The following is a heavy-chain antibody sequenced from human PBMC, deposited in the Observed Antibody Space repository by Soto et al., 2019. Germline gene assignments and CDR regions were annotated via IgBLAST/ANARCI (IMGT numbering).Heavy chain of an antibody. V-gene: IGHV3-23*01. J-gene: IGHJ3*01. Sequence: GGSLRLSCAASGFSLNNHAMTWVRQAPGKGLEWVSGISGSGSTTHYADSVKGRFTISRDNSKDTLYLQMNSLRPEDTAVYYCAKDRLMLTMVVVGAFDFWGLGTMVTVSS. CDR1: GFSLNNHA. CDR3: AKDRLMLTMVVVGAFDF. D-gene: IGHD3-22*01. CDR2: ISGSGSTT.